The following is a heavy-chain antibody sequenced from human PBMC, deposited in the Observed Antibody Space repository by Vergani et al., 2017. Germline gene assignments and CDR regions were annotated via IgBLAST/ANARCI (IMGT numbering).Heavy chain of an antibody. CDR1: GFTFSDYY. CDR2: ISSSGSTI. V-gene: IGHV3-11*01. CDR3: AKANPRNSGYDYLYYYHAMDV. Sequence: QVQLVESGGGLVKPGGSLRLSCAASGFTFSDYYMSWIRQAPGNGLEWVSYISSSGSTIYYADSVKGRFTISRDNAKNSLYLQMNSLSAGDTAVYYCAKANPRNSGYDYLYYYHAMDVWGQGTTVTVSS. J-gene: IGHJ6*02. D-gene: IGHD5-12*01.